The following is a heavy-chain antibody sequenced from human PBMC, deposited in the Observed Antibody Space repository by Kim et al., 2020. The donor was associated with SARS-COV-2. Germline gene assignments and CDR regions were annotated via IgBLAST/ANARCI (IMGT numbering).Heavy chain of an antibody. V-gene: IGHV4-59*01. Sequence: SETLSLTCTVSGGSISSYYWSWIRQPPGKGLEWIGYIYYSGSTNYNPSLKSRVTISVDTSKNQFSLKLSSVTAADTAVYYCARVNYYYGMDVWGQGTTVTVSS. CDR1: GGSISSYY. CDR3: ARVNYYYGMDV. J-gene: IGHJ6*02. CDR2: IYYSGST.